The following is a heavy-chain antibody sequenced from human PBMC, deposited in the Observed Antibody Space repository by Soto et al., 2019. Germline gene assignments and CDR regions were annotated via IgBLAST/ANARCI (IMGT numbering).Heavy chain of an antibody. CDR3: ARVAVTMVRGVIPEDHYYGMDV. V-gene: IGHV4-30-4*01. D-gene: IGHD3-10*01. CDR1: GGSISSADDY. J-gene: IGHJ6*02. CDR2: IYHNGST. Sequence: SETLSLTCTVSGGSISSADDYWSWIRQPPGKGLEWIGYIYHNGSTYYNPSLKSRLTISLEMSKKQISLKLNSVTAADTAVYYCARVAVTMVRGVIPEDHYYGMDVWGQGTTVTVSS.